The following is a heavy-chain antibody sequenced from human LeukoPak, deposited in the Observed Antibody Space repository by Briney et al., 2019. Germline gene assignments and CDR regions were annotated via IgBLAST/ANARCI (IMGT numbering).Heavy chain of an antibody. CDR2: INPNSGGT. V-gene: IGHV1-2*06. J-gene: IGHJ5*02. CDR3: ARDRITMVRGVYNWFDP. Sequence: GASVKVSCXASGYTFTGYYMHWVRQAPGQGLEWMGRINPNSGGTNYAQKFQGRVTMTRDTSISTAYMELSRLRSDDTAVYYCARDRITMVRGVYNWFDPWGQGTLVTVSS. CDR1: GYTFTGYY. D-gene: IGHD3-10*01.